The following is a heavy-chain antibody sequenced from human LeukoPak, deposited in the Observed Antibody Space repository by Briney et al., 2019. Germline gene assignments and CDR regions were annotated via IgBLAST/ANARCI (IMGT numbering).Heavy chain of an antibody. D-gene: IGHD2-21*02. V-gene: IGHV1-46*01. CDR1: GYTFTSYY. CDR2: INPSGGST. CDR3: ARDSVAYCGGDCYIDY. J-gene: IGHJ4*02. Sequence: ASVKVSCKASGYTFTSYYMHWVRQAPGQGLEWMGIINPSGGSTSYAQKFQGRVTTTRDTSTSTVYMELSSLRSEDTAVYYCARDSVAYCGGDCYIDYWGQGTLVTVSS.